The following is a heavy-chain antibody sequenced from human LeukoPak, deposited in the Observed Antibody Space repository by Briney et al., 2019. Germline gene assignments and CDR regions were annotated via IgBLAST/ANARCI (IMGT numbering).Heavy chain of an antibody. CDR3: ARGYCSSTSCYTFYYYYGMDV. CDR2: INSDGSST. V-gene: IGHV3-74*01. Sequence: PGGSLRLSYAASGFTFSSYWMHWVRQVPGKGLVWVSRINSDGSSTSYADSVKGRFTISRDNSKNTLYLQMNSLRAEDTAVYYCARGYCSSTSCYTFYYYYGMDVWGQGTTVTVSS. CDR1: GFTFSSYW. D-gene: IGHD2-2*02. J-gene: IGHJ6*02.